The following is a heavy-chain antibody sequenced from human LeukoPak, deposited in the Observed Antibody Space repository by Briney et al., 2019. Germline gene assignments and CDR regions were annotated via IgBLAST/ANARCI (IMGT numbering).Heavy chain of an antibody. CDR1: GGSFSGYY. J-gene: IGHJ4*02. Sequence: SETLSLTCAVYGGSFSGYYWSWIRQPPGKGLEWIGSVYYGGATYYNPSLKSRVTLSLHTSKNQFSLKLTSVTAAETAVYYCARLDPPRPFYDNRQGDYWGQGTLVTVSS. CDR3: ARLDPPRPFYDNRQGDY. CDR2: VYYGGAT. D-gene: IGHD3-22*01. V-gene: IGHV4-34*01.